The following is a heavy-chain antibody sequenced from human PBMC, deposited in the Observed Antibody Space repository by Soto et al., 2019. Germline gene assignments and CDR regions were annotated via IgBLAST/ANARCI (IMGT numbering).Heavy chain of an antibody. V-gene: IGHV4-59*08. CDR1: GGSISSYY. CDR3: ARHARFYRPIWSFDL. CDR2: IYYSGST. D-gene: IGHD3-16*01. J-gene: IGHJ2*01. Sequence: QVQLQESGPGLVKPSETLSLTCTVSGGSISSYYWSWIRQPPGKGLEWIGYIYYSGSTNYNPSLNSRVTISVDTSKNQCALKLSSVTAADTAVYYCARHARFYRPIWSFDLWGRGTQVTVSS.